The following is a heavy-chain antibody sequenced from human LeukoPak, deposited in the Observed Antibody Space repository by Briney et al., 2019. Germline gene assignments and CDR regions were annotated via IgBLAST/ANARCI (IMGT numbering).Heavy chain of an antibody. CDR3: ARVDYYDSSGYYFDY. D-gene: IGHD3-22*01. CDR2: ISSSSSYI. CDR1: GFTFSSYS. V-gene: IGHV3-21*01. J-gene: IGHJ4*02. Sequence: PGGSPRLSCAASGFTFSSYSMNWVRQAPGKGLEWVSSISSSSSYIYYADSVKGRFTISRDNAKNSLYLQMNSLRAEDTAVYYCARVDYYDSSGYYFDYWGQGTLVTVSS.